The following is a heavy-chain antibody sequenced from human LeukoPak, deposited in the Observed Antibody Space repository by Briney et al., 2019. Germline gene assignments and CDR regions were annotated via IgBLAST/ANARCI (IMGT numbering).Heavy chain of an antibody. Sequence: GGSLRLSCAASGFTFSNYWMSWVRQAPGKGLEWVANIKDFGSEKYYVDSVKGRFTISRDNAENSLYLQMNSLRAEDTALYYCVRTRVVVTAYFDYWGQGTLVTVSS. V-gene: IGHV3-7*01. CDR1: GFTFSNYW. D-gene: IGHD2-21*02. CDR2: IKDFGSEK. CDR3: VRTRVVVTAYFDY. J-gene: IGHJ4*02.